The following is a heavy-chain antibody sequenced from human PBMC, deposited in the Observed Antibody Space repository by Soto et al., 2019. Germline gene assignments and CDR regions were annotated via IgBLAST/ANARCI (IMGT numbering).Heavy chain of an antibody. CDR2: IYSGGST. CDR3: ARDSSSSRGYYYYYYYMDV. CDR1: GFTVSSNY. J-gene: IGHJ6*03. D-gene: IGHD6-6*01. V-gene: IGHV3-66*01. Sequence: GGSLRLSCAASGFTVSSNYMSWVRQAPGKGLEWVSVIYSGGSTYYADSVKGRFTISRDNSKNTLYLQMNSLRAEDTAVYYCARDSSSSRGYYYYYYYMDVWGKGTTVTVSS.